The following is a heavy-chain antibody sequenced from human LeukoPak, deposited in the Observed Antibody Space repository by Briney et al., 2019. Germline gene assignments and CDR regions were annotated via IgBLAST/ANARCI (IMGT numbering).Heavy chain of an antibody. CDR1: GYTFTSYG. Sequence: ASVKVSCKASGYTFTSYGISWVRQAPGQGLEWMGWISAYNGNTNYAQKLQGRVTVTTDTSTSTAYMELRSLRSDDTAVYYCASRGNYYSGGYYFGVPDDGHPDAFDTWGQGTMVTVSS. J-gene: IGHJ3*02. D-gene: IGHD3-10*01. V-gene: IGHV1-18*01. CDR2: ISAYNGNT. CDR3: ASRGNYYSGGYYFGVPDDGHPDAFDT.